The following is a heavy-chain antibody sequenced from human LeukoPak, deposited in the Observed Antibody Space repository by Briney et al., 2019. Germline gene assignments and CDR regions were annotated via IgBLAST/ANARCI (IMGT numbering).Heavy chain of an antibody. V-gene: IGHV4-38-2*02. CDR1: GYFITSGYF. J-gene: IGHJ3*02. Sequence: SETLSLTCTVSGYFITSGYFWGWIRQPPGKGLEYIGSINHSGITHYNPSLKSRVTLSVDTPKNQFSLKLRSVTAADTAVYYCARDWEGADAFDIWGQGTMVTVSS. CDR2: INHSGIT. D-gene: IGHD1-26*01. CDR3: ARDWEGADAFDI.